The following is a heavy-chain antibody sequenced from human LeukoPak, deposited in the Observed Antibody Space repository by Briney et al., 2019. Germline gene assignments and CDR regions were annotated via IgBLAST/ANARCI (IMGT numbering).Heavy chain of an antibody. V-gene: IGHV4-59*01. Sequence: SETLSLTCTVSGDSISNYYWSWIRQPPGKRLEWIGNIYYSGSTNYNPSLKRRVTISVDTSMNQFSLKLSSVTAADTAVYYCARDHLVGATMGYYYYGLDVWGQGATVTVSS. CDR2: IYYSGST. J-gene: IGHJ6*02. D-gene: IGHD1-26*01. CDR1: GDSISNYY. CDR3: ARDHLVGATMGYYYYGLDV.